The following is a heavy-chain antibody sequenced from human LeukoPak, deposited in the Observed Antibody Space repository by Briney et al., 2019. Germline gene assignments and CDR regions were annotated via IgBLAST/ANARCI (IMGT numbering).Heavy chain of an antibody. CDR3: ARGTISVPVYYFDY. J-gene: IGHJ4*02. D-gene: IGHD2-2*01. CDR1: GFTFSGYW. Sequence: GGSLRLSCAASGFTFSGYWMSWVRQAPGKGLEWVATIKQDGSEKYYVDSVKGRFTISRDNAKNSLYLQMNSLRAEDTAVYYCARGTISVPVYYFDYWGQGTLVTVSS. CDR2: IKQDGSEK. V-gene: IGHV3-7*01.